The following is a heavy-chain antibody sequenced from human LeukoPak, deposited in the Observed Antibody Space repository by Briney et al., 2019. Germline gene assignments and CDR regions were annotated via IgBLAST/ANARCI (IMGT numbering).Heavy chain of an antibody. CDR1: GFTFSRYA. V-gene: IGHV3-30-3*01. D-gene: IGHD1-26*01. J-gene: IGHJ4*02. Sequence: GRSLRLSCAASGFTFSRYAMHWVRKGPGKGLQWVAVISHDGSKTDYVDSVKGRFTISRDNSKNTLYLQMNSLKAEDTALYYCASFNSGSYDSDYWGQGTLVTVSS. CDR2: ISHDGSKT. CDR3: ASFNSGSYDSDY.